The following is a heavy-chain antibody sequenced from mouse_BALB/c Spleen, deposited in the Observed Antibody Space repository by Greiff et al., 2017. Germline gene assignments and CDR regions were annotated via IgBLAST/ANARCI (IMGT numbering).Heavy chain of an antibody. CDR2: ISNGGGST. D-gene: IGHD2-3*01. CDR1: GFTFSSYT. J-gene: IGHJ4*01. CDR3: ARDGYYDAMDY. V-gene: IGHV5-12-2*01. Sequence: EVQRVESGGGLVQPGGSLKLSCAASGFTFSSYTMSWVRQTPEKRLEWVAYISNGGGSTYYPDTVKGRFTISRDNAKNTLYLQMSSLKSEDTAMYYCARDGYYDAMDYWGQGTSVTVSS.